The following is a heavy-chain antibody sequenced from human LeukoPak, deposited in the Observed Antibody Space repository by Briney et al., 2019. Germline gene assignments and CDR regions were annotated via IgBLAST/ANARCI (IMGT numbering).Heavy chain of an antibody. CDR2: IYYSGST. Sequence: SETLSLTCTVSGGSISSSSYYWGWIRQPPGKGLEWIGSIYYSGSTYYNPSLNSRVTISVDTSKNQFSLKLSSVTAADTALYYCASSRKSRSRWYDGWFDPWCQGTLVTVSS. V-gene: IGHV4-39*01. CDR3: ASSRKSRSRWYDGWFDP. D-gene: IGHD6-13*01. J-gene: IGHJ5*02. CDR1: GGSISSSSYY.